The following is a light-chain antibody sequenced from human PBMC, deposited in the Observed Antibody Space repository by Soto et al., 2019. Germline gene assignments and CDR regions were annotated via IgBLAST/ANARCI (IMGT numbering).Light chain of an antibody. Sequence: QSALTQPPSASGSPGQSVTISCTGTSSDVGRYNYVSWYQQNPGKAPKLMIYEVSNRPSGVSNRFSGSKSGNTASLTISGLQAEDEADYYCSSYTSSSTVVFGGGTKLTVL. CDR2: EVS. V-gene: IGLV2-14*01. J-gene: IGLJ2*01. CDR3: SSYTSSSTVV. CDR1: SSDVGRYNY.